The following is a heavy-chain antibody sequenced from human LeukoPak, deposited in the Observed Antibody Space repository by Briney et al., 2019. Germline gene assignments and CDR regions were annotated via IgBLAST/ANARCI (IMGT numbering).Heavy chain of an antibody. CDR1: GFTFSSYS. D-gene: IGHD4-17*01. J-gene: IGHJ4*01. CDR3: ARGVGYGDSRHYDH. V-gene: IGHV3-21*01. Sequence: PGGSLRLSCAASGFTFSSYSMNWVRQAPGKGLEWVSSISSSSTYIYYADSVKGRFTISRDNAKNSLYLQMNSLRAEDTAVYYCARGVGYGDSRHYDHWGHGILVTVSS. CDR2: ISSSSTYI.